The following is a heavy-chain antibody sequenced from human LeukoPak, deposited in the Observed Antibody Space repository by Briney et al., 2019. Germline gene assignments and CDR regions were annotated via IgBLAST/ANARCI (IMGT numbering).Heavy chain of an antibody. CDR3: ARGAQLTDH. D-gene: IGHD6-13*01. CDR1: GFTFFTYG. J-gene: IGHJ5*02. V-gene: IGHV3-64*01. CDR2: IGPDGGTI. Sequence: PGGSLRLSCAASGFTFFTYGTHWVRQAPGKGLEYVSGIGPDGGTIYYANSVKGRFTISRDNSKSMLFLQMDSLTPDDMAVYYCARGAQLTDHWGQGTLVTVSS.